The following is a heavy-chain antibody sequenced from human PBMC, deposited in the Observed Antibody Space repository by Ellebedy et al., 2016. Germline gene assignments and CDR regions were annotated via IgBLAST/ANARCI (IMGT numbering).Heavy chain of an antibody. D-gene: IGHD2-15*01. V-gene: IGHV3-23*01. Sequence: GESLKISXAASGFTFSSYAMSWVRQAPGKGLEWVSAISGSGGSTYYADSVKGRFTISRDNAKNSLYLQMNSLRAEDTAVYYCARVETWSSYYFDYWGQGTLVTVSS. J-gene: IGHJ4*02. CDR1: GFTFSSYA. CDR3: ARVETWSSYYFDY. CDR2: ISGSGGST.